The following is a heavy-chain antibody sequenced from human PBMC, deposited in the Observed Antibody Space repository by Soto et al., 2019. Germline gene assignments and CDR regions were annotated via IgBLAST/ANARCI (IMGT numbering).Heavy chain of an antibody. D-gene: IGHD6-13*01. CDR3: AKDSIAAAGTGAHYYYYYGMDV. CDR2: ISGSGGST. CDR1: GFTFSSYA. Sequence: SGGSLRLSCAASGFTFSSYAMSWVRQAPGKGLEWVSAISGSGGSTYYADSVKGRFTISRDNSKNTLYLQMNSLRAEDTAVYYCAKDSIAAAGTGAHYYYYYGMDVWGQGTTVTVSS. J-gene: IGHJ6*02. V-gene: IGHV3-23*01.